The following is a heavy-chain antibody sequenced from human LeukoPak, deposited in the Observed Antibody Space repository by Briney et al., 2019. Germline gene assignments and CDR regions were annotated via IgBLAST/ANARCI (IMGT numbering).Heavy chain of an antibody. D-gene: IGHD6-13*01. CDR3: ARLSARYSSSWYTPLFDY. CDR1: GGSFSGYY. V-gene: IGHV4-34*01. J-gene: IGHJ4*02. CDR2: INHSGST. Sequence: SETLSLTCAVYGGSFSGYYWSWIRQPPGKGLEWIGEINHSGSTNYNPSLKSRVTISVDTSKNQFSLKLSSVTAADTAVYYCARLSARYSSSWYTPLFDYWGQGTLVTVSS.